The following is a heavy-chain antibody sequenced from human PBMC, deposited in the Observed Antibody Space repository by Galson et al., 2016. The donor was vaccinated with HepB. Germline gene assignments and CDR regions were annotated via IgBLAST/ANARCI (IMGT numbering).Heavy chain of an antibody. V-gene: IGHV3-21*06. Sequence: SLRLSCAASGFTFSTYDMNWVRQAPGKGLEWVSSIGPTGSNKHSADSVKGRIAISRDNAKNSMYLQLNSLRDEDTAVYYCTRGGLQYYFDCWGQGALVIVSS. CDR1: GFTFSTYD. D-gene: IGHD4-11*01. CDR3: TRGGLQYYFDC. J-gene: IGHJ4*02. CDR2: IGPTGSNK.